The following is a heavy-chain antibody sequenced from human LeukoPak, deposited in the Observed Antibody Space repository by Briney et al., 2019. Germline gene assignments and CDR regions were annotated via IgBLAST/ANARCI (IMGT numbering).Heavy chain of an antibody. CDR1: GFTFSSYW. J-gene: IGHJ2*01. D-gene: IGHD5-18*01. Sequence: GGSLRLSCAASGFTFSSYWMHWVRQAPGKGLVWVSLIKSDGSSTNYADSVKGRFTISRDNSKNTLYLQMNSLRAEDTAVYYCAKDADTATIIYWYFDLWGRGTLVTVSS. CDR2: IKSDGSST. V-gene: IGHV3-74*01. CDR3: AKDADTATIIYWYFDL.